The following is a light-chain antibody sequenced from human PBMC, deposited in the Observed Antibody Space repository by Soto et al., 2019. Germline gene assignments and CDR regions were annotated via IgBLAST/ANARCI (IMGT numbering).Light chain of an antibody. J-gene: IGKJ1*01. CDR3: QQYNIYPWT. V-gene: IGKV1-5*03. CDR1: QSISSW. CDR2: KAS. Sequence: DIQMTQSPSTLSASVGDRVTLTCRASQSISSWLAWFQQKPRKAPKLLIYKASSLESGVPSRFSGSGSGTDFTLTISSLQPDDFATYYCQQYNIYPWTFGQGTKVDIK.